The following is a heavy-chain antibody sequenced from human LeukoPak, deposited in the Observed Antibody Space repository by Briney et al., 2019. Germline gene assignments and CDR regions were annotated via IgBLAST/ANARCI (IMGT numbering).Heavy chain of an antibody. CDR3: ARQNTPHGNFDY. CDR2: LGTAGDT. D-gene: IGHD5-24*01. V-gene: IGHV3-13*01. CDR1: GFTFSSYW. Sequence: GGSLRLSCTASGFTFSSYWMSWVRQAPGKGLEWVSALGTAGDTFYPGSVKGRFTISRDNAKKSLFLQMNSLRAEDTAIYYCARQNTPHGNFDYWGQGTLVTVSS. J-gene: IGHJ4*02.